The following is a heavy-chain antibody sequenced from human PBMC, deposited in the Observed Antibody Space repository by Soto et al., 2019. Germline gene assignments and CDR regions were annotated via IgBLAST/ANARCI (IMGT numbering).Heavy chain of an antibody. J-gene: IGHJ3*02. CDR3: AREDGSGSYSARGRAFDI. CDR1: GGTFSSYA. Sequence: SVKVSCKASGGTFSSYAISRVRQAPGQGLEWMGGIIPIFGTANYAQKFQGRVTITADKSTSTAYMELSSLRSEDTAVYYCAREDGSGSYSARGRAFDIWGQGTMVTVSS. D-gene: IGHD3-10*01. CDR2: IIPIFGTA. V-gene: IGHV1-69*06.